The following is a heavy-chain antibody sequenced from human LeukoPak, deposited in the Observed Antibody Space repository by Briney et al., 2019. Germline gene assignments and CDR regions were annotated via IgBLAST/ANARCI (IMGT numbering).Heavy chain of an antibody. V-gene: IGHV1-2*02. J-gene: IGHJ4*02. CDR1: GYTFTSYA. Sequence: GASVKVSCKTSGYTFTSYAISWVRQAPGQGLEWMGWINPNSGGTNYAQKFQGRVTMTRDTSISTAYMELSRLRSDDTAVYYCARVKAGSIQLWPFDYWGQGTLVTVSS. D-gene: IGHD5-18*01. CDR3: ARVKAGSIQLWPFDY. CDR2: INPNSGGT.